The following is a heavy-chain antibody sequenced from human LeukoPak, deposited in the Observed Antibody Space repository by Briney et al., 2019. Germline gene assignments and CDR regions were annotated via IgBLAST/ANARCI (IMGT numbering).Heavy chain of an antibody. Sequence: SETLSLTCTVSGGSIRSSYYYWGWIRQPPGKGLEWIGSIYDSGSTYYNPSLKSRVTISVDTSKNQFSLKLNSVTAADTAVYYCARHGVTGTTDYYYYYYGMDVWGQGTTVTVSS. V-gene: IGHV4-39*01. CDR3: ARHGVTGTTDYYYYYYGMDV. D-gene: IGHD1-7*01. CDR1: GGSIRSSYYY. CDR2: IYDSGST. J-gene: IGHJ6*02.